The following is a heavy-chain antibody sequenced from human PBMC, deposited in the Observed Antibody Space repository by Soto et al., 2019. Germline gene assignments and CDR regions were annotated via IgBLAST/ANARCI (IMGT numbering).Heavy chain of an antibody. Sequence: EVQLVESGGGLVQPGRSLRLSCAASGFTFSSYSMNWVRQAPGKGLEWVSYISSSSSTIYYADSVKGRFTISRDNAKNSLYLQMNSLRAEDTAVYYCARADSGYAHGYYYYGMDVWGQGTTVTVSS. CDR2: ISSSSSTI. J-gene: IGHJ6*02. CDR3: ARADSGYAHGYYYYGMDV. V-gene: IGHV3-48*01. D-gene: IGHD5-12*01. CDR1: GFTFSSYS.